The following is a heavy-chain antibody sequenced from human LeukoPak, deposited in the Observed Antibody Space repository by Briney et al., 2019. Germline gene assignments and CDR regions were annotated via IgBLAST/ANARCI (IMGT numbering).Heavy chain of an antibody. CDR1: GFTFAIHA. Sequence: QPGGSPRLSCAASGFTFAIHAMTWVRQAPGKGLELVSVISGDGASTHYAESVKGQFTISRDNSQNTLFLQMNSLRVEDTAIYYCAKDSYVAGRPLHTFDVWGQGTMVTVSS. CDR2: ISGDGAST. D-gene: IGHD3-10*01. J-gene: IGHJ3*01. CDR3: AKDSYVAGRPLHTFDV. V-gene: IGHV3-23*01.